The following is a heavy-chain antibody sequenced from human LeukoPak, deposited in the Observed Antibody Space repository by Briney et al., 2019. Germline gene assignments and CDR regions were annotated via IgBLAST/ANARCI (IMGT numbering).Heavy chain of an antibody. D-gene: IGHD3-9*01. CDR3: ARGMYDILTGYYNGIDY. Sequence: SETMSLTCTVSGGSISSYYWSWIRQPPGKGLGWVGYIYYSGSTNYNPSLKIRVTISVDTSKNQFSLKLSSVTAADTAVYYCARGMYDILTGYYNGIDYWGQGTLVTVSS. CDR1: GGSISSYY. J-gene: IGHJ4*02. V-gene: IGHV4-59*01. CDR2: IYYSGST.